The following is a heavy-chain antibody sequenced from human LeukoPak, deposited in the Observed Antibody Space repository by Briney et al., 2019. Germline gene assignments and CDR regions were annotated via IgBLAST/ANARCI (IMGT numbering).Heavy chain of an antibody. CDR2: IYYSWST. Sequence: PSETLSLTCTVSGGSISSSNYYWGWIRQPPGKGLEWIGSIYYSWSTYYNPSLKSRVTISVDTSKNQFSLKLSSVTAADTAVYYCATPIAAAGTDFDYWGQGTLVTVSS. D-gene: IGHD6-13*01. V-gene: IGHV4-39*01. CDR1: GGSISSSNYY. J-gene: IGHJ4*02. CDR3: ATPIAAAGTDFDY.